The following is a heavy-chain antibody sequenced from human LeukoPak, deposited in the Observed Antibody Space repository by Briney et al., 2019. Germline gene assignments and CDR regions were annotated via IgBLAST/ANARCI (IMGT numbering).Heavy chain of an antibody. Sequence: GGSLRLSCAASGFTFSDAWMSWVCQAPGKGLEWVGRIKSKTDGGTTEYSAPVKGRFTISRDDSKDRLYLQMNSLRTEDTAVYYCTTDLDYWGQGTLVTVSS. CDR1: GFTFSDAW. CDR3: TTDLDY. CDR2: IKSKTDGGTT. J-gene: IGHJ4*02. V-gene: IGHV3-15*01.